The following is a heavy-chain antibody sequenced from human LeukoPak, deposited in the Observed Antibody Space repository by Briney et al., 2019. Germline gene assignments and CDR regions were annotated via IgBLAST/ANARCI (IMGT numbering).Heavy chain of an antibody. J-gene: IGHJ4*02. CDR3: AKAYGSGVGYYFDY. CDR1: GFTFSSYG. D-gene: IGHD3-10*01. Sequence: PGRSLRLSCAASGFTFSSYGMHWVRQAPGKGLEWVAVISYDGSNKYYADSVKGRFTISRDNSKNTLYLQMYSLRAEDTAVYYCAKAYGSGVGYYFDYWGQGTLVTVSS. V-gene: IGHV3-30*18. CDR2: ISYDGSNK.